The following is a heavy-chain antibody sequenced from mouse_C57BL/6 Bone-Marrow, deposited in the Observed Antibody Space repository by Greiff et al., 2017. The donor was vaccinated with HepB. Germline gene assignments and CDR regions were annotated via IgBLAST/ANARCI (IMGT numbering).Heavy chain of an antibody. CDR2: IDPENGDT. J-gene: IGHJ4*01. CDR3: TTYCYYAMDY. Sequence: VQLQQSVAELVRPGASVKLSCTASGFNIKNTYMHWVKQRPEQGLEWIGWIDPENGDTEYASKFQGKATITADTSSNTAYLQLSSLTSEDTAVYYCTTYCYYAMDYWGQGTSVTVSS. V-gene: IGHV14-4*01. CDR1: GFNIKNTY.